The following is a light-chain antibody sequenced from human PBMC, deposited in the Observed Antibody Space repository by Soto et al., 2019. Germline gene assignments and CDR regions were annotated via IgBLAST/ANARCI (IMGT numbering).Light chain of an antibody. CDR3: QQYDNLPVT. CDR1: QTISSW. CDR2: KAS. J-gene: IGKJ4*01. V-gene: IGKV1-5*03. Sequence: DIQMTQSPSTLSGSVGDRVTITCRASQTISSWLAWYQQKPGKAPKLLIYKASTLKSGVPSRFSGSGSGTDFTFTISSLQPEDIATYYCQQYDNLPVTFGGGTKVEIK.